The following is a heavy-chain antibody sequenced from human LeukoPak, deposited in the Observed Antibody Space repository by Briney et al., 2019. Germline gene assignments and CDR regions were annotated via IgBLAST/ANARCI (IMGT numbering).Heavy chain of an antibody. CDR3: ARGEGGTTPWE. J-gene: IGHJ4*02. D-gene: IGHD1-7*01. V-gene: IGHV1-8*01. Sequence: ASVKVSCKASGYNFINYDINWVRQAAGQGLEWMGWMNPNSGNTDFAQRFKGRVTMTWNTSITTAYLELSSLRSEDTAVYYCARGEGGTTPWEWGQGTLVTVSS. CDR2: MNPNSGNT. CDR1: GYNFINYD.